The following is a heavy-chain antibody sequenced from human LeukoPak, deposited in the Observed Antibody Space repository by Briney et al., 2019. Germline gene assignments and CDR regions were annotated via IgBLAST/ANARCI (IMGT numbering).Heavy chain of an antibody. CDR1: GYTFTSYG. V-gene: IGHV1-18*01. Sequence: ASVKVSCKASGYTFTSYGISWVRQAPGQGLEWMGWISAYNGNTNYAQKIQGRVTMTTDTSTGTAYMELRSLRSDDTAVYYCARVEQWLARGTEDYWGQGTLVTVSS. CDR2: ISAYNGNT. J-gene: IGHJ4*02. D-gene: IGHD6-19*01. CDR3: ARVEQWLARGTEDY.